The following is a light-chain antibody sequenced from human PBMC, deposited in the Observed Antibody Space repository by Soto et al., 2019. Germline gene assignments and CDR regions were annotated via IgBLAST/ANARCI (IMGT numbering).Light chain of an antibody. Sequence: EIVMTQSPATLSVSPGERATLSCRASHSFSSNLAWYQQKPGQAPRLLIYGASTRATVVPVRFSGSASGTEFTLTISNLQSEDFAVYYCQQYNNWPLTFGGGNKVEIK. V-gene: IGKV3-15*01. J-gene: IGKJ4*01. CDR3: QQYNNWPLT. CDR1: HSFSSN. CDR2: GAS.